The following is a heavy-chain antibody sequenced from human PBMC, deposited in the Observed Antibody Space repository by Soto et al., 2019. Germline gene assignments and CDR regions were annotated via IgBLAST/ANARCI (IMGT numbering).Heavy chain of an antibody. Sequence: QVQLQESGPGLVKPSETLSLTCTVSGGSISGYYWNWIRQPAGKGLEWIGRIYTSGSIDYNPSLNSGVTMSVDTSKNQFSLKLISVTAADTAVYYCARGAWRAHPGDFLDYWGQGTLVTVSS. D-gene: IGHD1-1*01. V-gene: IGHV4-4*07. CDR1: GGSISGYY. J-gene: IGHJ4*02. CDR3: ARGAWRAHPGDFLDY. CDR2: IYTSGSI.